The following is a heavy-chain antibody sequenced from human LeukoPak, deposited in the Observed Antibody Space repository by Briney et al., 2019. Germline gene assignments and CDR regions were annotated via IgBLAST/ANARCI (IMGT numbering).Heavy chain of an antibody. Sequence: GASVKVSCTASGYTFTGYYMHWVRQAPGQGLEWMGWINPNSGGTNYAQKFQGRVTMTRDTSISTAYMELSRLRSDDTAVYYCARDPGGSYQPFDYWGQGTLVTVSS. V-gene: IGHV1-2*02. J-gene: IGHJ4*02. CDR1: GYTFTGYY. D-gene: IGHD1-26*01. CDR2: INPNSGGT. CDR3: ARDPGGSYQPFDY.